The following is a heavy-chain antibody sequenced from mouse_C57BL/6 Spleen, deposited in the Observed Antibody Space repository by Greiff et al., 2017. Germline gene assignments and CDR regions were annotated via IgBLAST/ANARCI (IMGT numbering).Heavy chain of an antibody. CDR2: INPSTGGT. CDR3: ARSGWAYYFDY. D-gene: IGHD1-1*02. CDR1: GYAFSSSW. Sequence: VQLQQSGPELVKPGASVKISCKASGYAFSSSWMNWVKQSPEKSLEWIGEINPSTGGTTYNQKFKAKATLTVDKSSSTAYMQLKSLTSEDSAVYYCARSGWAYYFDYWGQGTTLTVSS. J-gene: IGHJ2*01. V-gene: IGHV1-42*01.